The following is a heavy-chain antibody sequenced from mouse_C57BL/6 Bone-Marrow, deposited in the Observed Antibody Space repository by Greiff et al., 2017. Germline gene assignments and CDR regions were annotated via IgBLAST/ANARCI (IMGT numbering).Heavy chain of an antibody. D-gene: IGHD2-3*01. CDR1: GFNIKDDY. CDR3: TTEGDGYYVGFAY. CDR2: IDPENGDT. V-gene: IGHV14-4*01. J-gene: IGHJ3*01. Sequence: VQLQQSGAELVRPGASVKLSCTASGFNIKDDYMHWVKQRPEQGLEWIGWIDPENGDTEYASKFQGKATITADTSSNTAYLQLSSLTSEDTAVYYCTTEGDGYYVGFAYWGQGTLVTVSA.